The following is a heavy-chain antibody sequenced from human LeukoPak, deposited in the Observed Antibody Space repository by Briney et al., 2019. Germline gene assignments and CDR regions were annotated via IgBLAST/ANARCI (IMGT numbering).Heavy chain of an antibody. CDR3: ARDVSPDYYGSGSREMGY. D-gene: IGHD3-10*01. Sequence: PGGSLRLSCAASGFTFSTYAMSWVRQAPGKGLEWVSAITSGGSTFYADSVRGRFAISRDNSKNTLYLQMDSLRAEDTAVYYCARDVSPDYYGSGSREMGYWGQGTLVTVSS. CDR1: GFTFSTYA. CDR2: ITSGGST. J-gene: IGHJ4*02. V-gene: IGHV3-23*01.